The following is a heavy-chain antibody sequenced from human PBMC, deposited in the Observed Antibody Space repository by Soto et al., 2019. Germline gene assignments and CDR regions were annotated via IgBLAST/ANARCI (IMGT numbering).Heavy chain of an antibody. V-gene: IGHV3-74*01. CDR1: GFTFSSYW. CDR2: INSDGSST. Sequence: GGSLRLSCAASGFTFSSYWMHWVRQAPGKGLVWVSRINSDGSSTSYADSVKGRFTISRDNAKNTLYLQMNSLRAEDTAVYYCARDIRVRGVIAYYGMHVWGQGTTVTVSS. J-gene: IGHJ6*02. D-gene: IGHD3-10*01. CDR3: ARDIRVRGVIAYYGMHV.